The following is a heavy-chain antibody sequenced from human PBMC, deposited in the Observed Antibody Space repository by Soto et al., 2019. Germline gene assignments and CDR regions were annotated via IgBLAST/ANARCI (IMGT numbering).Heavy chain of an antibody. CDR2: IYTSGST. CDR3: ARDSYDSSGYYLAYFDY. D-gene: IGHD3-22*01. Sequence: SETLSLTCTVSGGFISSYCWSWIRQPAGKGLEWIGRIYTSGSTNHNPSLKSRVTMSVDTSKNQFSLKLSSVTAADTAVYYCARDSYDSSGYYLAYFDYWGQGTLVTVSA. CDR1: GGFISSYC. V-gene: IGHV4-4*07. J-gene: IGHJ4*02.